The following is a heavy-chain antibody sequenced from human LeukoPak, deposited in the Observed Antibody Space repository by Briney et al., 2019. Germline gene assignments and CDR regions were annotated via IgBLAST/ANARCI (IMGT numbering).Heavy chain of an antibody. CDR1: GGSISSYY. J-gene: IGHJ4*02. V-gene: IGHV4-59*01. CDR3: ARDSGSGPYY. Sequence: SETLSLTCTVSGGSISSYYWSWIRQPPGKGLEWIGHIYYSGSTNYNPSLKSRVTISIATSKNQFSLKLSSVTAADTAVYYCARDSGSGPYYWGQGTLVTVSP. CDR2: IYYSGST. D-gene: IGHD6-19*01.